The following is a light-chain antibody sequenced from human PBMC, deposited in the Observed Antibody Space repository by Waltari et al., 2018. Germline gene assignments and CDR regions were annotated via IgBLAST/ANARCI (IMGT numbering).Light chain of an antibody. J-gene: IGKJ1*01. CDR2: GAS. CDR3: QQYYRSPPT. CDR1: QGITNF. V-gene: IGKV1-NL1*01. Sequence: DIQMTQSPSSLSASVGDRVTITYRASQGITNFLAWYQQRPGTAPKLLLYGASRLESGVPSRFSGSGSGTNYTLTISSLQPEDFASYYCQQYYRSPPTFGQGTKVEIK.